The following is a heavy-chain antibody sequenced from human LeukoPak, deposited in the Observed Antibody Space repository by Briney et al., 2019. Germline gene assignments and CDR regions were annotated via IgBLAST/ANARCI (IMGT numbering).Heavy chain of an antibody. J-gene: IGHJ4*02. CDR3: AKEGYCSGGSCYSPYYFDY. CDR1: GFTFSSYE. CDR2: IRYDGSNK. Sequence: GGSLRLSCAASGFTFSSYEMNWVRQAPGKGLEWVAFIRYDGSNKYYADSVKGRLTISRDNSKNTLYLQMNSLRAEDTAVYYCAKEGYCSGGSCYSPYYFDYWGQGTLVTVSS. V-gene: IGHV3-30*02. D-gene: IGHD2-15*01.